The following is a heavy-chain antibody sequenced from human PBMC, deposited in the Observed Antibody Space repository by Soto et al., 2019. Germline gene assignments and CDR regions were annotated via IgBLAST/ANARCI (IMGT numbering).Heavy chain of an antibody. J-gene: IGHJ4*02. CDR1: GGSNSSYY. CDR2: IYYSGST. D-gene: IGHD1-26*01. Sequence: SETLSLTCTVSGGSNSSYYRSWIRQPPGKVLEWIGYIYYSGSTNYNPSLKSRVTISVDTSKNQFSLKLTSVTAADTAVYYCARRYGGNFDYWGQGTLVTVSS. V-gene: IGHV4-59*01. CDR3: ARRYGGNFDY.